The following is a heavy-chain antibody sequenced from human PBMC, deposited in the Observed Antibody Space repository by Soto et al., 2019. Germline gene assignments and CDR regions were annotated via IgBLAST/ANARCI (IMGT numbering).Heavy chain of an antibody. D-gene: IGHD5-12*01. J-gene: IGHJ4*01. CDR2: LSGSAVTT. V-gene: IGHV3-23*01. CDR1: GFTFSTYP. CDR3: ARSRDGYNSVDF. Sequence: EVQLLESGGGLVQPEGSLRLSCAASGFTFSTYPMTWVRQAPGKGLEWVSTLSGSAVTTYYAGSVKGRFTISRDTPKNTLYLQMSSLRAEDTAVYYCARSRDGYNSVDFWGQGTLVTVSS.